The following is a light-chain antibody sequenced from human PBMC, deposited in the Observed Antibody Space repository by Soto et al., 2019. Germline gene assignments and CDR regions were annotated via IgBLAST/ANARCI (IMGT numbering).Light chain of an antibody. CDR1: QSVGSY. V-gene: IGKV3-11*01. CDR3: QQRSSWPPIT. CDR2: DVS. J-gene: IGKJ5*01. Sequence: EIVMTHSPVTLSVSPWEIATLSCRASQSVGSYLAWYQQKPGQSPRLLIYDVSNRATGIPARFSGSGSGTDFTLTISSLEPEDFAVYYCQQRSSWPPITFGQGTRLEIK.